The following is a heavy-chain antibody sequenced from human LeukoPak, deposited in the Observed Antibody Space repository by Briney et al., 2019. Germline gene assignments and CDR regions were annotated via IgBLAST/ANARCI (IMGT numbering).Heavy chain of an antibody. CDR2: INPYNGNT. CDR1: GYTFSSYG. Sequence: ASVKVSCKTSGYTFSSYGISWVRQAPGQGLEWMGWINPYNGNTHYAQKVQGRVTMTPDTSTSTAYMELRSLRSDDTAVYYCARDRDYGNDGRGAFDIWGQGTMVTVSS. V-gene: IGHV1-18*01. CDR3: ARDRDYGNDGRGAFDI. D-gene: IGHD4/OR15-4a*01. J-gene: IGHJ3*02.